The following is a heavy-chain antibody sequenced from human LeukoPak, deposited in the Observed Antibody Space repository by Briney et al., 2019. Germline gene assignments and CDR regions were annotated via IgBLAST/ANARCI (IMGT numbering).Heavy chain of an antibody. CDR3: ARGDILTGYDVDY. D-gene: IGHD3-9*01. CDR2: INPNSGGT. J-gene: IGHJ4*02. Sequence: ASVKVSCKASGYTFTGYYMHWVRQAPGQGLEWMGWINPNSGGTNYAQEFQGRVTMTRDTSISTAYMDLSRLRSDDTAVYYCARGDILTGYDVDYWGQGTLVTVSS. V-gene: IGHV1-2*02. CDR1: GYTFTGYY.